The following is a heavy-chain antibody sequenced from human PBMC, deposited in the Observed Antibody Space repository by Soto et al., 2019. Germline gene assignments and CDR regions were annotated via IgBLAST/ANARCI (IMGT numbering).Heavy chain of an antibody. V-gene: IGHV4-39*01. J-gene: IGHJ5*02. CDR1: GGSISRSTYY. Sequence: SETLSLTCTVSGGSISRSTYYWGWIRQPPGKGLEWVGSIYYSGSTYYRPSLKSRVTISVDTSKNQFSLKLSSVTAADTAVYYCARQVPAAIRLGWFDPWGQGTLVTVSS. D-gene: IGHD2-2*02. CDR2: IYYSGST. CDR3: ARQVPAAIRLGWFDP.